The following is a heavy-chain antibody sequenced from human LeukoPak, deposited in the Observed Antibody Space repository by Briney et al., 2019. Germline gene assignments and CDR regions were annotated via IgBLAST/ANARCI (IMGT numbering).Heavy chain of an antibody. J-gene: IGHJ4*02. CDR1: GFTFDDYA. D-gene: IGHD6-13*01. Sequence: GRSLRLSCAASGFTFDDYAMHWVRQAPGKGLEWVSGISWNSGSIGYADSVKGRFTISRDNAKNSLYLQMNSLRAEDTALYYCAKGTSWYLTSYFDYWGQGTLVTVSS. CDR3: AKGTSWYLTSYFDY. CDR2: ISWNSGSI. V-gene: IGHV3-9*01.